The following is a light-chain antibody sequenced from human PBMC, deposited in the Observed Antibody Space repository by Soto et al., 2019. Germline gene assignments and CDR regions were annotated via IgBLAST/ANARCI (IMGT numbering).Light chain of an antibody. CDR2: AAS. J-gene: IGKJ3*01. CDR3: QKYGSAPYT. Sequence: DIPMTQSPSSLSASVGDRVTITCRASQDIRAYLVWYQQRPGKVPSLLIYAASTLQSGVPSRFSGSGFGTDFTRTISSLQSEDVATYYCQKYGSAPYTFGPGTKVDLK. CDR1: QDIRAY. V-gene: IGKV1-27*01.